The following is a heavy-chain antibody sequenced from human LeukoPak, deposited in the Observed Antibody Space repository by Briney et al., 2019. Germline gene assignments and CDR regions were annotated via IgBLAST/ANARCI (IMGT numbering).Heavy chain of an antibody. CDR3: TRESGSYHGNDY. J-gene: IGHJ4*02. CDR1: GYTFTGYY. CDR2: INPNNGGT. D-gene: IGHD1-26*01. Sequence: ASVKVSCTASGYTFTGYYMHWVRQAPGQGLEWMGRINPNNGGTNYAQKFQGRVTMTGDTSISTAYMVLSSLRSDDTAVYYCTRESGSYHGNDYWGQGTLVTVSS. V-gene: IGHV1-2*06.